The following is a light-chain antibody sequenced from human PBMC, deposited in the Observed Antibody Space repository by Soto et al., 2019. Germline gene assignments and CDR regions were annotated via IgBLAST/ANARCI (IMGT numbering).Light chain of an antibody. CDR1: QNIDNF. CDR2: TAS. Sequence: DIQVTQSPSSLSASVGDRVTITCRASQNIDNFLNWYQQKPGKAPNLLIYTASNLQSGVPPRFSGSGSGTDFTLTISSLQPDDFATYYCQQGFNTPSTFGGGTKVEI. V-gene: IGKV1-39*01. J-gene: IGKJ4*02. CDR3: QQGFNTPST.